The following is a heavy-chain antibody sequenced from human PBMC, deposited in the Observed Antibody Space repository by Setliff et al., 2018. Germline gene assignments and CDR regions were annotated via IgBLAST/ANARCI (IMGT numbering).Heavy chain of an antibody. Sequence: GPSVKVSCKASGYTFTGYYMYWVRQAPGQGLEWMGRINPSSGATIYAQKFQGRVTMTSDTSISTAYMELSSLKSEDTAVYYCAAIGLDTAMITGVLFDFWGQGTLVTVSS. CDR3: AAIGLDTAMITGVLFDF. J-gene: IGHJ4*02. V-gene: IGHV1-2*06. CDR1: GYTFTGYY. CDR2: INPSSGAT. D-gene: IGHD5-18*01.